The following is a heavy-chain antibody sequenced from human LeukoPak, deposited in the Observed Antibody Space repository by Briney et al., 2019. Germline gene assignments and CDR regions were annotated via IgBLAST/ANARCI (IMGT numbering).Heavy chain of an antibody. CDR1: GFTFSNYW. Sequence: PGGSLRLSCAASGFTFSNYWMHWVRQVPGKGLVWVSRINDDGRATFYADSVKGRFTISRDNSKNTLYLQMNSLRAEDTAVYYCAKADSWTTVHSGAFDIWGQGTMVTVSS. CDR3: AKADSWTTVHSGAFDI. D-gene: IGHD3/OR15-3a*01. CDR2: INDDGRAT. J-gene: IGHJ3*02. V-gene: IGHV3-74*01.